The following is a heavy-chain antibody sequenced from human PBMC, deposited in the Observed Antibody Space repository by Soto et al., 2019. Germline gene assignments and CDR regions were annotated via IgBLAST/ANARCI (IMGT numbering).Heavy chain of an antibody. J-gene: IGHJ6*02. Sequence: PWGSLRLSCAASGFVFSDYGMHWVRQAPGKGLEWVALITNDGNNEYYRESVKGRFSISRGRSTNTVDLLMNSLRPEDTGVYYCAKEGPGGGRHFYYSLGDWGQVTTVTASS. CDR2: ITNDGNNE. V-gene: IGHV3-30*02. CDR1: GFVFSDYG. D-gene: IGHD3-10*01. CDR3: AKEGPGGGRHFYYSLGD.